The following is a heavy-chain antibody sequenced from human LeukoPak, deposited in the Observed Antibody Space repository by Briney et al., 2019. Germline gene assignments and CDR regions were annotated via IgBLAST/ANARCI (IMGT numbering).Heavy chain of an antibody. V-gene: IGHV3-9*01. CDR1: GFTFDDYA. CDR2: ISWNSGSI. J-gene: IGHJ4*02. D-gene: IGHD3-10*01. Sequence: GGSLRLSCAASGFTFDDYAMHWVRQAPGKGLEWVSGISWNSGSIGYADSVKGRFTISRDNAKNSLYLQMNSLRAEDTAVYYCAKDSGWFGEYGGGQGTLVTVSS. CDR3: AKDSGWFGEYG.